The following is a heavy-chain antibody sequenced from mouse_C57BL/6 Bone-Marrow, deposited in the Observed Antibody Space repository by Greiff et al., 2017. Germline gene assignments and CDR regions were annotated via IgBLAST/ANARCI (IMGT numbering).Heavy chain of an antibody. V-gene: IGHV1-42*01. CDR2: INPSTGGT. CDR3: ARSAYYGYDGSYFDY. D-gene: IGHD2-9*01. CDR1: GYSFTGYY. J-gene: IGHJ2*01. Sequence: VQLQQSGPELVKPGASVKISCKASGYSFTGYYMNWVKQSPEKSLEWIGEINPSTGGTTYNQKFKAKATLTVDKSSSTAYMQLKSLTSEDSAVYYCARSAYYGYDGSYFDYWGQGTTLTVSS.